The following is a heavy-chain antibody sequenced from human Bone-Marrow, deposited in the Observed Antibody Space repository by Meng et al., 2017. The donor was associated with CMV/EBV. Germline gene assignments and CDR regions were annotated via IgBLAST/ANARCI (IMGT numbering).Heavy chain of an antibody. CDR2: ISGSGGST. CDR3: AKGATGAKFNI. Sequence: GESLKISCAASGFTFSSYAMSWVRQAPGKGLEWVSAISGSGGSTYYADSVKGRFTISRDNSKNTLYLQMNSLRAEDTAVYYCAKGATGAKFNIGGQGTLVTVSS. CDR1: GFTFSSYA. V-gene: IGHV3-23*01. J-gene: IGHJ4*02. D-gene: IGHD2/OR15-2a*01.